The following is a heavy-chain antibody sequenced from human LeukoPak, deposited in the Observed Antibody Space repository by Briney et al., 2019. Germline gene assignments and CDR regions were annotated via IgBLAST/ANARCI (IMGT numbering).Heavy chain of an antibody. J-gene: IGHJ4*02. V-gene: IGHV3-23*01. CDR3: AKGGPYSSSWGGKFDH. CDR1: GVTLSNYA. D-gene: IGHD6-13*01. CDR2: ISSSGSGGNT. Sequence: PGGSLRLSCVASGVTLSNYAMSWARQAPGKGLEWVSGISSSGSGGNTYYADSVNGRFTISRDNSKNTLYLQMNSLRAEDTAIYYCAKGGPYSSSWGGKFDHWGQGTLVTVSS.